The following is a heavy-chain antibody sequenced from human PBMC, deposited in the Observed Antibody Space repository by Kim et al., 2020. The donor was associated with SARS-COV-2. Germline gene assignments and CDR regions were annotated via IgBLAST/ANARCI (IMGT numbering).Heavy chain of an antibody. CDR3: ARNTYYYDSSGSYFDY. Sequence: KFQGKVTMTRETSTSTVYMELSSLRSEETAVYYCARNTYYYDSSGSYFDYWGQGTLVTVSS. D-gene: IGHD3-22*01. V-gene: IGHV1-46*01. J-gene: IGHJ4*02.